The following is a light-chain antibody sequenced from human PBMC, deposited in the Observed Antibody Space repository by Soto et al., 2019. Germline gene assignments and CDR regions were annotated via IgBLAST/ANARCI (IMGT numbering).Light chain of an antibody. Sequence: AIRMTQSPSSLSASTGDRVTITCRASQGISSYLAWYQQKPGKAPKLLIYAASNLQSGVPSRFSGSASGTDFTLTISCLQSEDFATYYCQQYYSYSTFGQGTKVEIK. V-gene: IGKV1-8*01. CDR2: AAS. CDR1: QGISSY. J-gene: IGKJ1*01. CDR3: QQYYSYST.